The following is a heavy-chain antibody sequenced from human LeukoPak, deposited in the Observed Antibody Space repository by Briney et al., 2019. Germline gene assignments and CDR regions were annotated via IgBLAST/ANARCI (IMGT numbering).Heavy chain of an antibody. CDR1: GFTFKSYD. V-gene: IGHV3-13*01. D-gene: IGHD6-13*01. Sequence: GGSLRLSCAASGFTFKSYDMHWVRHAAGEGLEWVSAIGTAGDTYYPGSVKGRFTISRENAKNSLYLQMNSLRAGDTAVYYCARGGRGSSWFDNWGQGTLVTVSS. J-gene: IGHJ4*02. CDR2: IGTAGDT. CDR3: ARGGRGSSWFDN.